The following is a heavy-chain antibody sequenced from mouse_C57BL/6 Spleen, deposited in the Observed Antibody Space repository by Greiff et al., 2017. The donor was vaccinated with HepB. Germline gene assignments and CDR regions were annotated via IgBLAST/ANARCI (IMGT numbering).Heavy chain of an antibody. Sequence: VQLQQSGAELVRPGTSVKVSCKASGYAFTNYLIEWVKQRPGQGLEWIGVINPGSGGTNYNEKFKGKATLTADNSSSTAYMQLSSLTSEDSAVYFCARDYYGTPDYWGQGTTLTVSS. CDR2: INPGSGGT. J-gene: IGHJ2*01. D-gene: IGHD1-1*01. CDR1: GYAFTNYL. CDR3: ARDYYGTPDY. V-gene: IGHV1-54*01.